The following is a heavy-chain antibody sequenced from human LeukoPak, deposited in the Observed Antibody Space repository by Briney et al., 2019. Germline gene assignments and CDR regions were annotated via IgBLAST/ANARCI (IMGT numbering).Heavy chain of an antibody. V-gene: IGHV3-23*01. D-gene: IGHD2-15*01. Sequence: PGGSLRLSCAASGFTFSSYAMSWVRQAPGKGLEWVSAISGSGGSTYYADSVKGRFTISRDNSENTLYLQMNSLRAEDTAVYYCAKQSVVVVAATEFDYWGQGTLVTVSS. J-gene: IGHJ4*02. CDR2: ISGSGGST. CDR1: GFTFSSYA. CDR3: AKQSVVVVAATEFDY.